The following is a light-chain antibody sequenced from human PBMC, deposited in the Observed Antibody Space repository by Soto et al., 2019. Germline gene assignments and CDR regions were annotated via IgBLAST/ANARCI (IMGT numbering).Light chain of an antibody. J-gene: IGKJ4*01. CDR1: QSVSSSF. CDR3: QQYGSSPT. CDR2: GTS. V-gene: IGKV3-20*01. Sequence: EIVLTQSPGTLSLSPGERATLSWRASQSVSSSFLAWYQQKPGQAPRLRIYGTSSRATGIPDRLSGSGSGTDFTLTISGMEPEDFAVYSCQQYGSSPTFGGGTKVDI.